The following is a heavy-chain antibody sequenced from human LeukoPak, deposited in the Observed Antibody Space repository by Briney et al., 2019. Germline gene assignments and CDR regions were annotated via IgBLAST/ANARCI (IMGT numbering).Heavy chain of an antibody. CDR1: GFTFSSYA. CDR2: ISGSGGAT. V-gene: IGHV3-23*01. CDR3: AKAAWGSGSLTASYFDY. Sequence: QAGGSLRLSCAASGFTFSSYAMTWVRQAPGKGLGWVSTISGSGGATFYADSVKGRFTISRDNSKNTLYLQMNSLRAEDTAVYYCAKAAWGSGSLTASYFDYWGQGTLVTVSS. D-gene: IGHD3-10*01. J-gene: IGHJ4*02.